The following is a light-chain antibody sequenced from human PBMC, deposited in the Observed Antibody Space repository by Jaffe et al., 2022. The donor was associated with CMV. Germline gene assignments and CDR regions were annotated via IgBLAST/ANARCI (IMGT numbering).Light chain of an antibody. J-gene: IGKJ4*01. CDR1: QFVSSSY. V-gene: IGKV3-20*01. Sequence: EIVLTQSPGTLSLSPGERATLSCRASQFVSSSYLAWYQQKPGQAPRLLIFGASSRATGVPDRFSGSGSGTDFTLTINRLEPEDFAVYYCHQYGTSPLTFGGGTKVEIK. CDR3: HQYGTSPLT. CDR2: GAS.